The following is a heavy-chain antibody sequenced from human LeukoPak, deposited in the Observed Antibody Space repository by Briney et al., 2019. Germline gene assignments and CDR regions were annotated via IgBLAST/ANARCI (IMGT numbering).Heavy chain of an antibody. J-gene: IGHJ4*02. V-gene: IGHV5-51*01. CDR2: IYPDDSDT. Sequence: GESLQISCKGSGYRLTNYWIGWARQMPGKGLEWMGHIYPDDSDTRYSPSFQSQVTISADKSISTAYLQWSSLKASDTAMYYCAIGGDSTTSCYRCFDYWGQGTLVTVSS. CDR1: GYRLTNYW. D-gene: IGHD2-2*02. CDR3: AIGGDSTTSCYRCFDY.